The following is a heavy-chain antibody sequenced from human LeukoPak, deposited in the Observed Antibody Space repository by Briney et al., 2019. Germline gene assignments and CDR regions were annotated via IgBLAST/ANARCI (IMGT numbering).Heavy chain of an antibody. Sequence: SVKVSCKASGGTFSSYAISWVRQAPGQGHEWMGRIIPILGIANYAQKFQGRVTITADKSTSTAYMELSSLRSEDTAVYYCARDGYSYGYDYWGQGTLVTVSS. CDR1: GGTFSSYA. V-gene: IGHV1-69*04. J-gene: IGHJ4*02. CDR2: IIPILGIA. D-gene: IGHD5-18*01. CDR3: ARDGYSYGYDY.